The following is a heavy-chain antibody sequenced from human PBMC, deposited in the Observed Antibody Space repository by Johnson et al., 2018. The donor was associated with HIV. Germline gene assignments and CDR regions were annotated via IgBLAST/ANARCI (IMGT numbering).Heavy chain of an antibody. D-gene: IGHD3-22*01. CDR1: GFTFSSYG. CDR2: ISYDGSNK. J-gene: IGHJ3*02. Sequence: QVQLVESGGGVVQPGRSLRLSCVASGFTFSSYGIHWVRQAPGKGLEWVAIISYDGSNKYYADSVKGRFTISRDNSKNTLYLQINSLRAEDTAFYYCAREGHYDSRLGAFDIWGQGTMVTVSS. V-gene: IGHV3-30*03. CDR3: AREGHYDSRLGAFDI.